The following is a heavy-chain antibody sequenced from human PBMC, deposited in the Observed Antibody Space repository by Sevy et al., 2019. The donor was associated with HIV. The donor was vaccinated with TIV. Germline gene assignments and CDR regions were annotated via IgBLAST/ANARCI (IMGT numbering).Heavy chain of an antibody. CDR2: ISYSGST. J-gene: IGHJ4*02. D-gene: IGHD1-20*01. Sequence: SETLSLTCTVSGGSISGYYWSWIRQPPGKGLEWIGYISYSGSTNYNPSLKSRVTISEDTSKNEFSLKLSSVTAADTAVYYCARSRVITGTFDYWGQGTLVTVSS. CDR1: GGSISGYY. V-gene: IGHV4-59*01. CDR3: ARSRVITGTFDY.